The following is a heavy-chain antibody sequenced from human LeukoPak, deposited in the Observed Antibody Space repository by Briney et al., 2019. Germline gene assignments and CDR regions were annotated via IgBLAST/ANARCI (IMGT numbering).Heavy chain of an antibody. CDR2: ISWNSGSI. D-gene: IGHD3-16*01. V-gene: IGHV3-9*01. CDR1: GFTFNNYA. CDR3: ASQTPGGFDY. Sequence: GGSLRLSCAASGFTFNNYAMNWVRQAPGRGLEWVSGISWNSGSIGYADSVKGRFTISRDNAKNSLYLQMNSLRAEDTALYYCASQTPGGFDYWGQGTLVTVSS. J-gene: IGHJ4*02.